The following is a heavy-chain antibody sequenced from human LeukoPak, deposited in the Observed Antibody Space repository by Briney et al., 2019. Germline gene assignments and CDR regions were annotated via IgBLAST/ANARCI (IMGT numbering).Heavy chain of an antibody. CDR3: ARDSSGYYPGYYFDY. CDR1: GFTFSSYA. D-gene: IGHD3-22*01. CDR2: ISYDGSNE. J-gene: IGHJ4*02. Sequence: PGRSLRLSCAASGFTFSSYAMHWVRQAPGKGLEWVAVISYDGSNEYYADSVKGRFTISRDNSENTLYLQMNSLRAEDTAVYYCARDSSGYYPGYYFDYWGQGTLVTVSS. V-gene: IGHV3-30-3*01.